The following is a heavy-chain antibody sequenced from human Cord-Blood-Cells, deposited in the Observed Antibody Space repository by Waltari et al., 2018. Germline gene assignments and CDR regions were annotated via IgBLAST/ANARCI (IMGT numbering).Heavy chain of an antibody. CDR1: GYTFTGYY. CDR2: NNPNSGGT. Sequence: QVQLVQSGAEVKKPGASVKVSCKASGYTFTGYYMHWVRQAPGQGVEWMGGNNPNSGGTKYAQKCKGRVTMTRDTSISTAYMELSRLRSDDTAVYYCARVLKPVVTAIDYWGQGTLVTV. D-gene: IGHD2-21*02. V-gene: IGHV1-2*02. CDR3: ARVLKPVVTAIDY. J-gene: IGHJ4*02.